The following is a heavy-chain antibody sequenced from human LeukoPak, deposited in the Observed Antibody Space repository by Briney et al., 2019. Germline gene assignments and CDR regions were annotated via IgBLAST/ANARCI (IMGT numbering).Heavy chain of an antibody. V-gene: IGHV3-30*02. D-gene: IGHD3-3*01. J-gene: IGHJ5*02. CDR1: GFTFSSYG. Sequence: GGSLRLSCAASGFTFSSYGMHWVRQAPGKGLEWVAFIRYDGSNKYYADSVKGRFTISRDNSKNTLYLQMNSLRAEDTAVYYCARSVAYYDFWSGFNWFDPWGQGTLVTVSS. CDR2: IRYDGSNK. CDR3: ARSVAYYDFWSGFNWFDP.